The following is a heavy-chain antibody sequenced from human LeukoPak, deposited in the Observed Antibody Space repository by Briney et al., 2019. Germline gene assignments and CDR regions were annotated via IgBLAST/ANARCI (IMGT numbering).Heavy chain of an antibody. Sequence: ASVKVSCKASGYTLTGYFIHWVRQAPGQGLEWMGWINPKSGGTNYQQKFQDRVTMTRDTPITTAYMEMSRLRSDDTAVYYCARSMVVRGVMGNYFDPWGQGTLVAVSS. CDR2: INPKSGGT. V-gene: IGHV1-2*02. CDR1: GYTLTGYF. CDR3: ARSMVVRGVMGNYFDP. D-gene: IGHD3-10*01. J-gene: IGHJ5*02.